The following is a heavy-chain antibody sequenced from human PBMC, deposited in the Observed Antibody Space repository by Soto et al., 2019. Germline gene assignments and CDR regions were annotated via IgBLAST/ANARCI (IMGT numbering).Heavy chain of an antibody. CDR3: ASNGRSGGYDYPAFDI. Sequence: QVQLQESGPGLVKPSGTLSLTCAVSGGSISSSNWWSWVRQPPGKGLEWIGEIYHSGSTNYNPSLEGRVTISVDKSKNQFSLKLSSVTAADTAVDYCASNGRSGGYDYPAFDIWGQGTMVTVSS. D-gene: IGHD5-12*01. CDR2: IYHSGST. CDR1: GGSISSSNW. V-gene: IGHV4-4*02. J-gene: IGHJ3*02.